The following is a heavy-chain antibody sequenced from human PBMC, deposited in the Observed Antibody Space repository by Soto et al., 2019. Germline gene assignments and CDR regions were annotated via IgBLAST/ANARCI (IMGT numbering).Heavy chain of an antibody. CDR2: IWYDGSNK. V-gene: IGHV3-33*01. D-gene: IGHD3-10*01. CDR1: GFTFSSYG. CDR3: ARDPFYGSGSYYNSAFDY. Sequence: GGSLRLSCAASGFTFSSYGMHWVRQAPGKGLEWVAVIWYDGSNKYYADSVKGRFTISRDNSKNTLYLQMNSLRAEDTAVYYCARDPFYGSGSYYNSAFDYWGQGTLVTVSS. J-gene: IGHJ4*02.